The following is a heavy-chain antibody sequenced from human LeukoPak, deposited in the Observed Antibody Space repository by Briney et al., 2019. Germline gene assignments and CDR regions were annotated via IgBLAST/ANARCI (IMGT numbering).Heavy chain of an antibody. V-gene: IGHV3-48*03. D-gene: IGHD2-2*01. Sequence: PGGSLRLSCAASGFTFSTYEMNWVRQAPGKGLEWVSYISSSGGTIYYADSVKGRFTISRDNAKNSLYLQMNSLRAEDTAVYYCARLYCSSTSCTFDYWGQGTLVTASS. J-gene: IGHJ4*02. CDR2: ISSSGGTI. CDR3: ARLYCSSTSCTFDY. CDR1: GFTFSTYE.